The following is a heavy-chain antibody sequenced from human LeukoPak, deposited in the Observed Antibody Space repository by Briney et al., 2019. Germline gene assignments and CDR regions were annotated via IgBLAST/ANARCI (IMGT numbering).Heavy chain of an antibody. CDR3: ARDGPPADAGDFDY. Sequence: GGSLRLSCAASGFTVSSYSMGWVRQAPGKGLEWVSYIGSNAIYADSVRGRFTISRDNAENSLYLQMNSLRAEDTAVYYCARDGPPADAGDFDYWGQGTPVTVSS. D-gene: IGHD1-14*01. CDR1: GFTVSSYS. J-gene: IGHJ4*02. V-gene: IGHV3-48*01. CDR2: IGSNAI.